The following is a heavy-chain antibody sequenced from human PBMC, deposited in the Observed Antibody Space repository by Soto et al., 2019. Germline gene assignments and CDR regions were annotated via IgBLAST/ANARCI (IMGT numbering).Heavy chain of an antibody. J-gene: IGHJ4*02. Sequence: QVQLVQSGAEVKKPGSSVKVSCKASGGTFSSYTISWVRQAPGQGLEWMGRIIPILGIANYAQKFQGRVTITADKSTSTAYMELSRLRSEDTAVYYCARSCSGGSCGYWGQGTLVTVSS. CDR2: IIPILGIA. CDR1: GGTFSSYT. CDR3: ARSCSGGSCGY. D-gene: IGHD2-15*01. V-gene: IGHV1-69*02.